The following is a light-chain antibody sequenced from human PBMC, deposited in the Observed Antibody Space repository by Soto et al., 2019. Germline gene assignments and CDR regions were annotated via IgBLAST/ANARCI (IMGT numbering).Light chain of an antibody. V-gene: IGLV2-14*01. CDR2: EVN. CDR3: SSSIPSTTLVV. Sequence: QSVLTQPASVSGSPGQSITISCTGASSDLVDSNYVSWYQHHPGKAPKLILYEVNNQPSGVSNRFSASKSGNTASLTISGLQAEDEADYYCSSSIPSTTLVVFGGGTKVTVL. J-gene: IGLJ2*01. CDR1: SSDLVDSNY.